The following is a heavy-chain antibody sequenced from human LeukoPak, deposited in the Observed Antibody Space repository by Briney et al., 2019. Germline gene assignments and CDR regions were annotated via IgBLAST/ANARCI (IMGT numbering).Heavy chain of an antibody. D-gene: IGHD2-15*01. CDR1: GYTFTGYY. V-gene: IGHV1-2*02. CDR2: INPNSGGT. J-gene: IGHJ3*02. CDR3: ASGNRPIVVVVAAADDAFDI. Sequence: ASVKVSCKASGYTFTGYYMHWVRQAPGQGLEWMGWINPNSGGTNYAQKFQGRVTMTRDTSISTAYMELSRLRSDDTAVYYCASGNRPIVVVVAAADDAFDIWGQGTMVTVSS.